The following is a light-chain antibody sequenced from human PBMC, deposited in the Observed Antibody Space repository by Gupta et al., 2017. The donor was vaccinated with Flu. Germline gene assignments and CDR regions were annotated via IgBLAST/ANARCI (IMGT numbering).Light chain of an antibody. V-gene: IGKV2-30*02. CDR2: RVS. Sequence: ISCRVSKGLVHSDGNTDLNWFQQRPGQSPRRLIYRVSNRDSGVPDRISGSGSGTDFTLKIIGVEAEDVGIYYCMQGVHWPYTFGQGTKLEIK. J-gene: IGKJ2*01. CDR3: MQGVHWPYT. CDR1: KGLVHSDGNTD.